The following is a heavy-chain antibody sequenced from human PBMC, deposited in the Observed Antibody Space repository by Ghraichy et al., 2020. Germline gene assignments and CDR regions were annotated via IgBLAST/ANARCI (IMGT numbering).Heavy chain of an antibody. D-gene: IGHD5-18*01. CDR1: GGSFSGYY. CDR3: ARVSRYSYGYVGYYYYYMDV. Sequence: SETLSLTCAVYGGSFSGYYWSWIRQPPGKGLEWIGEINHSGSTNYNPSLKSRVTISVDTSKNQFSLKLSSVTAADTAVYYCARVSRYSYGYVGYYYYYMDVWGKGTTVTVSS. J-gene: IGHJ6*03. CDR2: INHSGST. V-gene: IGHV4-34*01.